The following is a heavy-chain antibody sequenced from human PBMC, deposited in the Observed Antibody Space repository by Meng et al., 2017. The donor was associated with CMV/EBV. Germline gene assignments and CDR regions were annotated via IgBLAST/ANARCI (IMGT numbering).Heavy chain of an antibody. CDR2: ISSSSSYI. CDR1: GFTFSSYS. D-gene: IGHD3-10*01. Sequence: GESLKISCAASGFTFSSYSMNWVRQAPGKGLEWVPSISSSSSYIYYADSVKGRFTISRDNAKNSLYLQMNSLRAEDTAVYYCARDAYYYGSGSYSEVDYWGQGTLVTVSS. J-gene: IGHJ4*02. CDR3: ARDAYYYGSGSYSEVDY. V-gene: IGHV3-21*01.